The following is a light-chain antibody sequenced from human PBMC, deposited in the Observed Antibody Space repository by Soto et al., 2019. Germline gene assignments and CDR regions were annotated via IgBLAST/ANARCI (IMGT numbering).Light chain of an antibody. CDR2: GAS. Sequence: EKVMTQSPATLSVSPGERATLSCRASQSVSSNLAWYQQRPGQAPRLLIYGASTRATGIPARFSGSGSGTDFTLTISSLQSEDFAVYYCQQYNNWPETFGQGTKVDI. V-gene: IGKV3-15*01. J-gene: IGKJ1*01. CDR1: QSVSSN. CDR3: QQYNNWPET.